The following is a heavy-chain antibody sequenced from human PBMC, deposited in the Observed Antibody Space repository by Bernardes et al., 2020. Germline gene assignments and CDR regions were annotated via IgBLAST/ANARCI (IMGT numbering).Heavy chain of an antibody. J-gene: IGHJ4*02. CDR3: ARHEGVVPAADY. Sequence: SETLSLTCTVSGGSISSSSYYWGWIRQPPGKGLEWIGSIYYSGSTYYNPSLKSRVTISVDTSKNQFSLKLSSVTAADTAVYYCARHEGVVPAADYWGQGTLVTVSS. D-gene: IGHD2-2*01. V-gene: IGHV4-39*01. CDR1: GGSISSSSYY. CDR2: IYYSGST.